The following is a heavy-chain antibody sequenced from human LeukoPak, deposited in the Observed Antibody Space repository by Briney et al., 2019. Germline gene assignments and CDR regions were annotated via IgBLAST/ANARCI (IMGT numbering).Heavy chain of an antibody. CDR2: IYHSGST. Sequence: SETLSLTCAVSGGSISSGGYSWSWIRQPPGKGLEWIGYIYHSGSTYYNPSLKSRVTISVDRSKNQFSLKLSSVTAADTAVYYCARGLAATISGWYSDLWGRGTLVTVSS. CDR1: GGSISSGGYS. V-gene: IGHV4-30-2*01. J-gene: IGHJ2*01. CDR3: ARGLAATISGWYSDL. D-gene: IGHD5-12*01.